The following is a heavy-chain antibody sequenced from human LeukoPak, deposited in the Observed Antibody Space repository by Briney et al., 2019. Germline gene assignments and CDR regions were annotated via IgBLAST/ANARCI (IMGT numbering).Heavy chain of an antibody. D-gene: IGHD3-22*01. CDR3: AREDSSGPNGFDP. CDR1: GYTFTSYG. CDR2: ISAYNGNT. Sequence: ASVTVSCKASGYTFTSYGISWVRQAPGQGLEWMGWISAYNGNTNYAQKLQGRVTMTTDTSTSTAYMELRSLGSDDTAVYYCAREDSSGPNGFDPWGQGTLVTVSS. V-gene: IGHV1-18*01. J-gene: IGHJ5*02.